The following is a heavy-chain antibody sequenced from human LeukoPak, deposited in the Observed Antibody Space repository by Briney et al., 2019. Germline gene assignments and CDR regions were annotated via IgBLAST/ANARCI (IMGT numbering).Heavy chain of an antibody. CDR3: ARVEDGYKYYFDY. J-gene: IGHJ4*02. D-gene: IGHD5-24*01. V-gene: IGHV1-8*01. CDR1: GYTFTSYD. CDR2: MNPNSGNT. Sequence: GASVKVSCKASGYTFTSYDINWVRQATGQGLEWMGWMNPNSGNTGYAQKFQGRVTMTRNTSISTAYMELSRLRSDDTAVYYCARVEDGYKYYFDYWGQGTLVTVSS.